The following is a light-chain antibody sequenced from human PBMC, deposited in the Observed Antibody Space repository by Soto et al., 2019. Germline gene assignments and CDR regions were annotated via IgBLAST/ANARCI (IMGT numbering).Light chain of an antibody. CDR2: EVN. V-gene: IGLV2-23*02. Sequence: QSALTQPASVSGSPGQSIAISCSGASSYIGSYNFVSWYQQHPGKAPKLMISEVNKRPLGISNRFSGSKSGNTASLTISGLQAEDEADYYCCSFAGSGTGVFGTGTKVTVL. CDR1: SSYIGSYNF. J-gene: IGLJ1*01. CDR3: CSFAGSGTGV.